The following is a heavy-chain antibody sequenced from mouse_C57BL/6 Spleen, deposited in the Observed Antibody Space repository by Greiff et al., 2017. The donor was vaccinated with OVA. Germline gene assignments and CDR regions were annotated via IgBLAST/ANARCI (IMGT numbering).Heavy chain of an antibody. CDR3: AIYYDYDWFAY. J-gene: IGHJ3*01. CDR1: GYTFTSYW. D-gene: IGHD2-4*01. Sequence: VQLQQSGAELVKPGASVKLSCKTSGYTFTSYWMHWVKQRPGQGLEWIGMIHPNSGSTNYNEKFKSKVTLTVDKSSSTAYMQLSSLTSEDSAVYYCAIYYDYDWFAYRGQRSLVTVSA. CDR2: IHPNSGST. V-gene: IGHV1-64*01.